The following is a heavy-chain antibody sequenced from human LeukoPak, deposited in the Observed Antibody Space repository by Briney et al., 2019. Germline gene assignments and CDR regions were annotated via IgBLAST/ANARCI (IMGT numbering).Heavy chain of an antibody. V-gene: IGHV1-2*02. CDR1: GYSFTTFG. J-gene: IGHJ4*02. Sequence: ASVKLSCKTSGYSFTTFGISWVRQAPGQGLEWMGWINPNSGGTNYAQKFQGRVTMTRDTSISTAYMELSRLRSDDTAVYYCARGAAYFDYWGQGTLVTVSS. D-gene: IGHD2-15*01. CDR3: ARGAAYFDY. CDR2: INPNSGGT.